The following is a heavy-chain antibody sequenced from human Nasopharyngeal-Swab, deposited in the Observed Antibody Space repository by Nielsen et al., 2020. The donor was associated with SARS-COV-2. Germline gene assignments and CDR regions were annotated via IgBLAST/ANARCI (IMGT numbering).Heavy chain of an antibody. J-gene: IGHJ4*02. Sequence: SGPTLVKPTQTLTVTCTLSGLSLSTSGVGVDWIRQPPGKALEWLALIYWDDDKRYSPSLKSRLTITKDTSKNQVVLTMTDMDPVDTATYYCAYRTSDYDSSGYYFDYWGQGTLVTVSS. CDR3: AYRTSDYDSSGYYFDY. CDR1: GLSLSTSGVG. CDR2: IYWDDDK. V-gene: IGHV2-5*02. D-gene: IGHD3-22*01.